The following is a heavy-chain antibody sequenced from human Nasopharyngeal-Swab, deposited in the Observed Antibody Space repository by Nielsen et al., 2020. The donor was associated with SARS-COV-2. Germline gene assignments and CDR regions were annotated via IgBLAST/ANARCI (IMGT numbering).Heavy chain of an antibody. V-gene: IGHV3-74*01. J-gene: IGHJ4*02. CDR1: GFTFSSYW. Sequence: GGSLRLSCAASGFTFSSYWMHWVRQAPGKGLVWVSRINSDESSTSYADSVKGRFTISRDNAKNTLYLQMNSLRAEDTAVYYCAIISHDYGDFFDYWGQGTLVTVSS. CDR3: AIISHDYGDFFDY. D-gene: IGHD4-17*01. CDR2: INSDESST.